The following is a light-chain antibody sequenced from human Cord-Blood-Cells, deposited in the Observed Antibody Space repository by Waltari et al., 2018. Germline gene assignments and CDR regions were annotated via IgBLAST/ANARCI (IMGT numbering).Light chain of an antibody. CDR2: EGS. CDR1: SSDVGSYNL. CDR3: CSYAGSSFWV. Sequence: QSALTQPASVSGSPGQSITISCTRTSSDVGSYNLVSWYQQHPGKAPKLMIYEGSKRPSGVSNRFSGSKSGNTASLTISGLQAEDEADYYCCSYAGSSFWVFGGGTKLTVL. V-gene: IGLV2-23*01. J-gene: IGLJ3*02.